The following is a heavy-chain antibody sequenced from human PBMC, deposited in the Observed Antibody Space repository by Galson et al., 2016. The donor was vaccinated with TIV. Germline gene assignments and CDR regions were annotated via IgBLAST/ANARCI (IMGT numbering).Heavy chain of an antibody. CDR1: GFTFSGHS. D-gene: IGHD2-8*02. CDR3: ARIIGYWVGYYTMDV. J-gene: IGHJ6*02. Sequence: SLRLSCAASGFTFSGHSMNWVRQAPGKGLEWVSSISNSGDYIYYSDSMRGRFTISRDNAKKSLYLQMPSLRAEDTAVYYCARIIGYWVGYYTMDVWGQGTTVTVSS. V-gene: IGHV3-21*01. CDR2: ISNSGDYI.